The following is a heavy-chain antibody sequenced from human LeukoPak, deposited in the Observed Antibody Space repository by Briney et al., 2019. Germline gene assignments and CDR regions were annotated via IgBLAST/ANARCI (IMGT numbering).Heavy chain of an antibody. CDR2: IKQDGSEK. CDR1: GLTFSFYW. J-gene: IGHJ4*02. Sequence: GGSLRLSCAASGLTFSFYWMSWVRQAPGKGPEWVANIKQDGSEKSYVDSVKGRFTVSRDNAKNSLYLQMNSLRAEDTAVYYCARDQSGYDYIDYWGQGTLVTVSS. V-gene: IGHV3-7*03. CDR3: ARDQSGYDYIDY. D-gene: IGHD5-12*01.